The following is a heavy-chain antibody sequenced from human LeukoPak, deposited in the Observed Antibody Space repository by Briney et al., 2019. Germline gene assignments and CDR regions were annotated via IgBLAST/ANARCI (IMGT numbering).Heavy chain of an antibody. D-gene: IGHD5-18*01. CDR1: GFTVSTNC. CDR2: IYSGGTT. CDR3: ARVDTVMAYYFDL. J-gene: IGHJ4*02. V-gene: IGHV3-53*04. Sequence: GGSLRLSCAASGFTVSTNCMTWVRQAPGKGLEWVSTIYSGGTTYYADSVMGRFTISRHNSRNTLYLQMNSLRAEDTAVYYCARVDTVMAYYFDLWGQGALVTVSS.